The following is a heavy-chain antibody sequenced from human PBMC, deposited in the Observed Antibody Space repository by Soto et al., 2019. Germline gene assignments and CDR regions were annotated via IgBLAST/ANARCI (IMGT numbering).Heavy chain of an antibody. CDR1: GFTFSSYA. J-gene: IGHJ4*02. D-gene: IGHD2-21*02. CDR3: ARNCGGDCYTNFDY. Sequence: EVQLLESGGGLVQPGGSLRLSCAASGFTFSSYAMSWVRQAPGRGLEWVSAISGSGGTTYYGDSVRGRFTVSRDNSRNTLYLQRNSLRADDTALYYCARNCGGDCYTNFDYWGKGTLVTVSS. V-gene: IGHV3-23*01. CDR2: ISGSGGTT.